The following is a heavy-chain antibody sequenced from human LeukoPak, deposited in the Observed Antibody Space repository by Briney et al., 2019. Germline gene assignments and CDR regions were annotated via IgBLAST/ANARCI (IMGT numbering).Heavy chain of an antibody. D-gene: IGHD4/OR15-4a*01. CDR1: GDSVSDNSHS. J-gene: IGHJ4*02. CDR3: ARGIVVLSGAAPFDF. CDR2: IYFAGSP. Sequence: PSETLSLTCTVSGDSVSDNSHSWGWIRQAPGKGLEWVGSIYFAGSPFFRPSLKSRLTLSLDTAKNQFSMSLSSVTAADTAFHYCARGIVVLSGAAPFDFWGQGALVTVSS. V-gene: IGHV4-39*07.